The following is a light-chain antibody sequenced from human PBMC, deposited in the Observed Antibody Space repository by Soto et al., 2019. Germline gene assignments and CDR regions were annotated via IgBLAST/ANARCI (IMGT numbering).Light chain of an antibody. V-gene: IGLV2-14*03. CDR2: DVT. CDR3: SSFTTTSTLVV. CDR1: SSDVANYNY. Sequence: QSALTQPASVSGSPGQSITISCTGSSSDVANYNYVSWYQQHPGKAPKLMIFDVTFRPSGVSNRFSGSKSGSTASLTISGLQPEDEAYYYCSSFTTTSTLVVFGGGTKLTVL. J-gene: IGLJ2*01.